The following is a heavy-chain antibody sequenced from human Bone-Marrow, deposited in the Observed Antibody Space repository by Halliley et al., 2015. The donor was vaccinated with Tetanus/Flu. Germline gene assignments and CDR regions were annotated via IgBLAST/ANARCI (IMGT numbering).Heavy chain of an antibody. V-gene: IGHV5-51*01. Sequence: SLRLSCKASGYTFSNYWLGWVRQMPGKGLEWMGIVYPGDSNVRYSPSFQGQVTFSVDKSTSTAYLQWRSLKASDTAMYYCARRPFGDGYNLGTFDHWGQGTLVTVSA. D-gene: IGHD1-1*01. CDR1: GYTFSNYW. CDR3: ARRPFGDGYNLGTFDH. J-gene: IGHJ4*02. CDR2: VYPGDSNV.